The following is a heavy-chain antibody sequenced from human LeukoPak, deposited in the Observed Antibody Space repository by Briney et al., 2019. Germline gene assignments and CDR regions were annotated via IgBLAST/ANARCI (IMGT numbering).Heavy chain of an antibody. CDR1: GFTFSDYY. Sequence: GGSLRLSCAASGFTFSDYYMGWIRQAPGKGLEWVSYISSSGSTIYYADSVKGRFTISRDNAKNSLYLQMNSLRAEDTAVYYCARVHYDFWSGYSINYYYYYMDVWGKGTTVTVSS. CDR2: ISSSGSTI. V-gene: IGHV3-11*01. D-gene: IGHD3-3*01. J-gene: IGHJ6*03. CDR3: ARVHYDFWSGYSINYYYYYMDV.